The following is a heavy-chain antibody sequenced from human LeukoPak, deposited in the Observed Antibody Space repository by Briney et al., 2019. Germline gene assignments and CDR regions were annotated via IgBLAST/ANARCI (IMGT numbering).Heavy chain of an antibody. J-gene: IGHJ4*02. CDR3: AKDRSANYYDTSNY. CDR2: MSGSGGST. D-gene: IGHD3-22*01. Sequence: PGGSLRLSCAASGFTFSIYAMSWVRQSPGKGLEWVSTMSGSGGSTHYADSVKGRFTISRDNSKNTLYLQMNSLRAEDTAIYYYAKDRSANYYDTSNYWGQGTLVTVSS. V-gene: IGHV3-23*01. CDR1: GFTFSIYA.